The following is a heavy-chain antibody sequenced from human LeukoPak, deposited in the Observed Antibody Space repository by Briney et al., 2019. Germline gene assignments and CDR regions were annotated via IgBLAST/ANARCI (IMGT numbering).Heavy chain of an antibody. CDR2: MNPNSGNT. CDR1: GYTFTSYD. Sequence: ASVKVSCKASGYTFTSYDINWVRQATGQGLGWMGWMNPNSGNTGYAQKFQGRVTMTRNTSISTAYMELSSLRSEDTAVYYCWCGSYYYDSRSQDDAFDIWGQGTMATVSS. J-gene: IGHJ3*02. CDR3: WCGSYYYDSRSQDDAFDI. V-gene: IGHV1-8*01. D-gene: IGHD3-22*01.